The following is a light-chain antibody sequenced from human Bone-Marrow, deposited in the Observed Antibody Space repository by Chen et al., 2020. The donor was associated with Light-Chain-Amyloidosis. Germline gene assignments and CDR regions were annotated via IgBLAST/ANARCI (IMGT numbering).Light chain of an antibody. CDR2: GSS. J-gene: IGKJ4*01. CDR1: QTIGSNY. V-gene: IGKV3-20*01. CDR3: QQYGTSPLT. Sequence: EILLTRSPATLSFSPGEGANLSCRASQTIGSNYLTWYQQKFGQSPRLLIYGSSSRATGIPDRFTGSGSGTDFTLTINRLEPEDFAMYYCQQYGTSPLTFGGGTKVEIK.